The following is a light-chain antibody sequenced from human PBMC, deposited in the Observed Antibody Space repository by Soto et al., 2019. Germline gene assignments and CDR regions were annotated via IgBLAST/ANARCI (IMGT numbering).Light chain of an antibody. J-gene: IGKJ4*01. CDR2: DAS. CDR1: QSISRW. CDR3: QQYNSWSGVT. Sequence: DIQMTQAPSTLSASVGDTVTITCRASQSISRWLAWYQQEPGKAPKLLIYDASSLESGVPSRFSGSGFGTEFTLTISSLQPDDFATYHCQQYNSWSGVTFGGGTKVDIK. V-gene: IGKV1-5*01.